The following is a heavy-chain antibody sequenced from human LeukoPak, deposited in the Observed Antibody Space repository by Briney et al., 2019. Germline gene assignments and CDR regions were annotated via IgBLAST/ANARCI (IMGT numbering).Heavy chain of an antibody. V-gene: IGHV3-11*01. CDR1: GFTLSDYY. CDR2: SSSSGSTI. Sequence: GGSLRPSCAASGFTLSDYYMSWIRQAPGKGLEWVSYSSSSGSTIYYADSVKGRFAISRDNAKNSLYLQMNSLGAEDTAVYYCARRRDFIDYWGQGTLVTVSS. D-gene: IGHD3/OR15-3a*01. CDR3: ARRRDFIDY. J-gene: IGHJ4*02.